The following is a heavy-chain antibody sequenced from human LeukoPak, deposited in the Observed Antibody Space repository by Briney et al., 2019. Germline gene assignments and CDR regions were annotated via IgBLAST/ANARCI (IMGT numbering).Heavy chain of an antibody. CDR3: ARGGDSSSWYEFDP. D-gene: IGHD6-13*01. CDR2: MNPNSGNT. V-gene: IGHV1-8*01. J-gene: IGHJ5*02. Sequence: ASVTVSCKASGYTFTSYDINWVRQATGQGLEWMGWMNPNSGNTGYAQKFQGRVTMTRNTSISTAYMELSSLRSEDTAVYYCARGGDSSSWYEFDPWGQGTLVTVSS. CDR1: GYTFTSYD.